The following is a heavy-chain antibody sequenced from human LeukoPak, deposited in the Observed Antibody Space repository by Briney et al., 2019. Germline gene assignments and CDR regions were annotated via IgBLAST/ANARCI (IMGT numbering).Heavy chain of an antibody. Sequence: ASVKVSCKASGYTFTDYYMHWVRQAPGQGLEWMGWINPNSGGTNYAQKFQGRVTMTRDTSISTAYMELSRLRSDDTAVYYCASPSNHQYSSSWYYWGQGTLVTVSS. D-gene: IGHD6-13*01. J-gene: IGHJ4*02. CDR2: INPNSGGT. V-gene: IGHV1-2*02. CDR3: ASPSNHQYSSSWYY. CDR1: GYTFTDYY.